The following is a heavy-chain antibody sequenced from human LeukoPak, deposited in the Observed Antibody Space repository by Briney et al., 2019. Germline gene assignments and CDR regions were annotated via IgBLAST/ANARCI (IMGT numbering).Heavy chain of an antibody. CDR1: GGSISSYY. CDR2: IYYSGST. Sequence: SETLSLTCTVSGGSISSYYWSWIRQPPGKGLEWIGYIYYSGSTNYNPSLKSRVTISVDTSKNQFSLKLSSVTAADTAVYYCARGLAEDSSGYYLHWYFDLWGRGTLVTVSS. D-gene: IGHD3-22*01. CDR3: ARGLAEDSSGYYLHWYFDL. J-gene: IGHJ2*01. V-gene: IGHV4-59*12.